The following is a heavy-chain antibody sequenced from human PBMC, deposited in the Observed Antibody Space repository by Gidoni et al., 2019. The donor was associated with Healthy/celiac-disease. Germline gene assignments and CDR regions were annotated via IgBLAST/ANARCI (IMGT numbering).Heavy chain of an antibody. V-gene: IGHV4-34*01. CDR2: INHSGST. Sequence: VQLQQWGAGLLKPSETLSLTCAVYGGSFSGYYWRWIRQPPGKGLEWIGEINHSGSTNYNPSLKSRVTISVDTSKNQFSLKLSSVTAADTAVYYCARLKGYCSSTSGYTYYYYYYYMDVWGKGTTVTVSS. J-gene: IGHJ6*03. CDR1: GGSFSGYY. D-gene: IGHD2-2*02. CDR3: ARLKGYCSSTSGYTYYYYYYYMDV.